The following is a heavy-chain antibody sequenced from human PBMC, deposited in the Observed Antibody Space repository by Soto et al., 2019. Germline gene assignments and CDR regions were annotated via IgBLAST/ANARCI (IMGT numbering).Heavy chain of an antibody. CDR1: GFSLSTSGVG. CDR2: IYCDDDK. Sequence: QITLKESGPTLVKPTQTLTLTCTFSGFSLSTSGVGVGWIRQPPGKALEWLALIYCDDDKRYSPSLKSRLTTPKDTPKNQVVPTMTNMAPVDTATYYSAHRTLRWFDPWGQGTLVTVSS. J-gene: IGHJ5*02. D-gene: IGHD3-16*01. CDR3: AHRTLRWFDP. V-gene: IGHV2-5*02.